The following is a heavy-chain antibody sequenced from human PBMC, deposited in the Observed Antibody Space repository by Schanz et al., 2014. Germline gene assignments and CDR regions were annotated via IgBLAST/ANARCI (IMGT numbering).Heavy chain of an antibody. V-gene: IGHV3-48*01. CDR3: ARQPGRITVSGVVSNWFDP. CDR1: GFTFSNYG. Sequence: EVHLLESGGGLVQPGGSLRLSCAASGFTFSNYGMNWVRQAPEKGLEWVSYISSSSGTIYYADSVKGRFTISRDNAKNLLYLQMNGLRVEDTAVYYCARQPGRITVSGVVSNWFDPWGLGTRVTVSS. D-gene: IGHD3-3*01. CDR2: ISSSSGTI. J-gene: IGHJ5*02.